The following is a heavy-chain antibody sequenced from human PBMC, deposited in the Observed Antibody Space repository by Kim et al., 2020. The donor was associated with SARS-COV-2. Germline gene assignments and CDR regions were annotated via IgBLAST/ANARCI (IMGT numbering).Heavy chain of an antibody. V-gene: IGHV4-34*01. J-gene: IGHJ5*02. CDR2: INHSGST. Sequence: SETLSLTCAVYGGSFSAHYWSWFRQPPGKGLEWIGEINHSGSTNYNPSLKSRVTISVNTSKNHVSLKLSSVTAADTAGYYCARGPSVQLLWFENWFDPWGQGTLVTVST. CDR1: GGSFSAHY. D-gene: IGHD3-10*01. CDR3: ARGPSVQLLWFENWFDP.